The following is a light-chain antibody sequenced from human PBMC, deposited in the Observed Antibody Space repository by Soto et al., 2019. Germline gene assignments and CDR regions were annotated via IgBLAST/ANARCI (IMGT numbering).Light chain of an antibody. CDR1: QSVSSN. V-gene: IGKV3-15*01. Sequence: HSPSTLSLSPGERATLSCRASQSVSSNLAWYQQKPGQAPRLLIYGASTRATGIPARFSGSGSGTEFTLTISSLQSEDFAVYYCQQYNNWPPWTFGQGTKVDIK. CDR2: GAS. CDR3: QQYNNWPPWT. J-gene: IGKJ1*01.